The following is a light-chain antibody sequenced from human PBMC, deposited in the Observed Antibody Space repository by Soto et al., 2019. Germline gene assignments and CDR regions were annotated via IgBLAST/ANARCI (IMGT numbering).Light chain of an antibody. V-gene: IGKV3-20*01. CDR1: QSISSY. Sequence: EVVFTQSPDTLSLPPVERATLSCRSSQSISSYLAWYQQKPGQAPRLLIYGASNRATGIPDRFSVSGSGTDFTLTISRLEPEDFAVYYCKQYGSSGKFGQGTKVDIK. J-gene: IGKJ1*01. CDR3: KQYGSSGK. CDR2: GAS.